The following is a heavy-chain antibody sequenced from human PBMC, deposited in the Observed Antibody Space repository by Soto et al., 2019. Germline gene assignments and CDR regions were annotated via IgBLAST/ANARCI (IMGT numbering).Heavy chain of an antibody. D-gene: IGHD3-3*01. Sequence: ETLSLTCAVYGGSFSGYYWSWIRQPPGKGLEWIGEINHSGSTNYNPSLKSRVTISVDTSKNQFSLKLSSVTAADTAVYYCARDRITIFGVVTYYYGMDVWGQGTTVTVSS. CDR3: ARDRITIFGVVTYYYGMDV. CDR1: GGSFSGYY. J-gene: IGHJ6*02. V-gene: IGHV4-34*01. CDR2: INHSGST.